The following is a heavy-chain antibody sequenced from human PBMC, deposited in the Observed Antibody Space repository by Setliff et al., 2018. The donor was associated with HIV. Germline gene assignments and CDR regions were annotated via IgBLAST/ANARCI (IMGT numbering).Heavy chain of an antibody. CDR1: GGTFSSYA. V-gene: IGHV1-69*13. J-gene: IGHJ5*02. CDR2: IIPIFGTA. D-gene: IGHD2-15*01. CDR3: ARFSLGYCSGGSCYPDFDP. Sequence: ASVKVSCKASGGTFSSYAISWVRQAPGQGLEWMGGIIPIFGTANYAQKFQGRVTITADESTSTAYMELSGLRSEDTAVYYCARFSLGYCSGGSCYPDFDPWGQGTLVTVSS.